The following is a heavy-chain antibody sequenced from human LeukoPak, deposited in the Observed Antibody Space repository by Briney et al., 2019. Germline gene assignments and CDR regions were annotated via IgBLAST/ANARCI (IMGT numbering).Heavy chain of an antibody. CDR1: GFTFSSYG. CDR3: ARDLTDY. CDR2: INRYGSST. Sequence: GGSLRLSSAASGFTFSSYGMHWVRQAPGKGLVWVSRINRYGSSTSYADSSKGRFTISRDNPQNTVYLQMNSLRAEDKAVYYCARDLTDYWGQGTLVTVSS. D-gene: IGHD3-9*01. V-gene: IGHV3-74*01. J-gene: IGHJ4*02.